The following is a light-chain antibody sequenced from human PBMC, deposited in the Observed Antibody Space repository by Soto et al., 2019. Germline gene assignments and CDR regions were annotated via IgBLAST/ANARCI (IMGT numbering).Light chain of an antibody. CDR2: RAS. CDR3: QPYQNLWT. CDR1: QTIYSN. Sequence: EIVLTQSPATLSVSPGERATLSCRASQTIYSNVAWYQQRPGQAPRLLIYRASARATGIPARFSGIGSGTEFTLTIGSLKSEDSAVYYCQPYQNLWTFGQGTKVDIK. J-gene: IGKJ1*01. V-gene: IGKV3-15*01.